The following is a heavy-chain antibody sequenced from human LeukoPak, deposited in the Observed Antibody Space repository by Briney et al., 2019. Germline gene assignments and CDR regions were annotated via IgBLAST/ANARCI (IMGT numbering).Heavy chain of an antibody. CDR1: GYTFTSYD. D-gene: IGHD6-13*01. J-gene: IGHJ1*01. CDR3: ARRRSYSSSLRHGYFQH. CDR2: MNPNSGNT. V-gene: IGHV1-8*01. Sequence: ASVKVSCKPSGYTFTSYDINWVREATGQGLEWMGWMNPNSGNTGYAQKFQGRVTMTRNTSVSTAYMELSSLRSEDTAVYYCARRRSYSSSLRHGYFQHWGQGTLVTVSS.